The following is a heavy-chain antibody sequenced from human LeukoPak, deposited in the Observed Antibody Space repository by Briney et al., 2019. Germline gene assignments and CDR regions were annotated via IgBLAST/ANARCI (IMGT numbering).Heavy chain of an antibody. Sequence: VASVKVSCKASGYTFTGYYLHWVRQAPGQGLEWMGWIDPNSGGTNYAQKFQGRVTMTRDTSISTAYMELSRLRSDDTAVYYCAREFYYDSSGYPSRKRRYYYMDVWGKGTTVTISS. D-gene: IGHD3-22*01. CDR1: GYTFTGYY. V-gene: IGHV1-2*02. CDR2: IDPNSGGT. J-gene: IGHJ6*03. CDR3: AREFYYDSSGYPSRKRRYYYMDV.